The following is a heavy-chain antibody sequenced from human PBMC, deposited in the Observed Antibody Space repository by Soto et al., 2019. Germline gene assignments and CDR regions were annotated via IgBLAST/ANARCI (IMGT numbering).Heavy chain of an antibody. CDR1: GFTFSSYA. D-gene: IGHD3-22*01. Sequence: PGGSLRLSCAASGFTFSSYAMSWVRQAPGKGLEWVSAISGSGGSTYYADSVKGRFTISRDNSKNTLYLQMNSLRAEDTAVYYCAKGPVDTMIVVVIENDYWGQGTLVTVSS. J-gene: IGHJ4*02. CDR2: ISGSGGST. CDR3: AKGPVDTMIVVVIENDY. V-gene: IGHV3-23*01.